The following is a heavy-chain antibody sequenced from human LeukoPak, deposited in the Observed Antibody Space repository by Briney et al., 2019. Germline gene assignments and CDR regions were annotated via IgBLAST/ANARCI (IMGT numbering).Heavy chain of an antibody. D-gene: IGHD6-13*01. V-gene: IGHV1-24*01. CDR1: GYTLTELS. CDR3: AKTRGGSWYDFDY. CDR2: FDPGDGET. J-gene: IGHJ4*02. Sequence: ASVKVSCKVSGYTLTELSMHWVRQAPGKGLEWMGGFDPGDGETIYAQKFQGRVTMTEDTSTDTAYMELSSLRPEDTAVYYCAKTRGGSWYDFDYWGQGTLVTVSS.